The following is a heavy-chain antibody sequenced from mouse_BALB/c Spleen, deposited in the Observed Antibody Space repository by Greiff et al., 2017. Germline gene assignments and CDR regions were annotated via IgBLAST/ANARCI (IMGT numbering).Heavy chain of an antibody. J-gene: IGHJ2*01. Sequence: DLVKPGASVKLSCKASGYTFTSYWINWIKQRPGQGLEWIGRIAPGSGSTYYNEMFKGKATLTVDTSSSTAYILLSSLSSEDSAVFFCANRANDYDRGYCDYWGQGTTLTVSS. CDR1: GYTFTSYW. CDR2: IAPGSGST. CDR3: ANRANDYDRGYCDY. V-gene: IGHV1S41*01. D-gene: IGHD2-4*01.